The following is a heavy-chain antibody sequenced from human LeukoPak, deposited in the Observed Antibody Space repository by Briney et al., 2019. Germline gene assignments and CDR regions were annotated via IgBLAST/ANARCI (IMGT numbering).Heavy chain of an antibody. Sequence: ASVKVSCKASGYTFTSYAMHWVRQAPGQRLEWMGWSNAGNGNTNYAQKFQGRVTMTRDTSISTAYMELSRLRSDDTAVYYCARGRVKEDIVATNWFDPWGQGTLVTVSS. CDR3: ARGRVKEDIVATNWFDP. CDR2: SNAGNGNT. CDR1: GYTFTSYA. V-gene: IGHV1-3*01. J-gene: IGHJ5*02. D-gene: IGHD5-12*01.